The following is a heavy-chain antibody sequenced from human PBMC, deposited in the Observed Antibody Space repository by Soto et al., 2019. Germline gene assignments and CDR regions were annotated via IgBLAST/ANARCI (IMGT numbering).Heavy chain of an antibody. CDR3: FRENYFSYHGMDV. J-gene: IGHJ6*02. CDR2: IRSKANSFAT. CDR1: GVAFSGPT. Sequence: GGSLILSFAGSGVAFSGPTIHCVRQASGKGLGWVGRIRSKANSFATAYAASVKGRFIISRDDSKNTAYLQMNSLKIEDTAVYYCFRENYFSYHGMDVWGQETTVTVSS. V-gene: IGHV3-73*01.